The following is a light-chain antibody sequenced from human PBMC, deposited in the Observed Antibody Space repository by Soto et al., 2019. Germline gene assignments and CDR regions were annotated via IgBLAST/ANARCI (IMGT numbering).Light chain of an antibody. V-gene: IGKV1-5*01. J-gene: IGKJ1*01. Sequence: DIQMTQSPATLSASVGDRVTITCRASQSISSWLAWYQQKPGKVPKLLIDDASSLESGVPSRFSGSGSGTEFTLTIISLQPDDFATYYCQQYNTYPWTFGQGTKVDIK. CDR1: QSISSW. CDR2: DAS. CDR3: QQYNTYPWT.